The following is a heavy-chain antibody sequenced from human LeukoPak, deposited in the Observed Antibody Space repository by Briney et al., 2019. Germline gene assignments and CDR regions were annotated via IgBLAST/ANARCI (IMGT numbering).Heavy chain of an antibody. D-gene: IGHD4-17*01. Sequence: GGSLRLSCAASGLIFHNYALVWIRRAPGKGPEWVSAILGGGGTFYADAVKGRFTISRDNSKNTLYLQMNSLRAEDTATYYCRQDSNGNYIGAFDFWGRGTMVTVSS. V-gene: IGHV3-23*01. CDR3: RQDSNGNYIGAFDF. CDR2: ILGGGGT. CDR1: GLIFHNYA. J-gene: IGHJ3*01.